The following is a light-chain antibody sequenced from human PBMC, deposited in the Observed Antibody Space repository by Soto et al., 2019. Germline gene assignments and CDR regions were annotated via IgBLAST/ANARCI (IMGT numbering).Light chain of an antibody. CDR2: GAS. J-gene: IGKJ4*01. CDR3: QQYCSSPPLT. Sequence: EIVLTQSPGTLSLSPGERATLSCRASQSVSSSYLAWYQQKPGQAPRLLIYGASTRATGIPDRFSGSGSGTDFTLTISRLEPEDFAVYYCQQYCSSPPLTFGGGTKGEIK. CDR1: QSVSSSY. V-gene: IGKV3-20*01.